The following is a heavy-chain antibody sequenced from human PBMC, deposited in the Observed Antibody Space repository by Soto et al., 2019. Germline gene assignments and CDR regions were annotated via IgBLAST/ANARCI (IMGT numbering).Heavy chain of an antibody. D-gene: IGHD2-15*01. V-gene: IGHV1-18*04. CDR3: ARCYCSLGSCYTCWHFDL. J-gene: IGHJ2*01. Sequence: QVQLVQSGAEVKKAGGSVRVSCKASGYTFTNYGISWVRQAPGQGLEWMGWVGPYNGNTDHAQNFQGRVTMTTDTSTNTAYMGLGSLRSDDTALYYCARCYCSLGSCYTCWHFDLWGRGTLVTVSS. CDR2: VGPYNGNT. CDR1: GYTFTNYG.